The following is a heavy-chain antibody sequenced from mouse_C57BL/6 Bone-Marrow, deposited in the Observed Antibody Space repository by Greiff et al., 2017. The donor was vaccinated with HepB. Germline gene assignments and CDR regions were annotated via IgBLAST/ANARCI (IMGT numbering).Heavy chain of an antibody. CDR3: ARDQGTGTYFDV. J-gene: IGHJ1*03. CDR2: ISDGGSYT. CDR1: GFTFSSYA. V-gene: IGHV5-4*01. D-gene: IGHD4-1*01. Sequence: DVKLVESGGGLVKPGGSLKLSCAASGFTFSSYAMSWVRQTPEKRLEWVATISDGGSYTYYPDNVKGRFTISRDNAKNNLYLQMSHLKSEDTAMYYCARDQGTGTYFDVWGTGTTVTVSS.